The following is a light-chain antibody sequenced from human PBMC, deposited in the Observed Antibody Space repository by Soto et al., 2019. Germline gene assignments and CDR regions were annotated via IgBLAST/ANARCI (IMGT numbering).Light chain of an antibody. J-gene: IGKJ1*01. CDR1: QSVSSN. V-gene: IGKV3-15*01. CDR3: QQYNNWPTWT. CDR2: GAS. Sequence: EIVMTQSPATLSVSPVERATLSCMASQSVSSNLAWYQQKPGQAPRLLIYGASTGATGIPARFSGSGSGTEFTLTISSLQSEDFAVYYCQQYNNWPTWTFGQGTKVDIK.